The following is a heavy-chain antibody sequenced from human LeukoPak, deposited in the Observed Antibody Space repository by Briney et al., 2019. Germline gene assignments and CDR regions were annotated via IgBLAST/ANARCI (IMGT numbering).Heavy chain of an antibody. CDR1: GFTVSSNF. D-gene: IGHD2-21*01. CDR2: IYSGGTT. V-gene: IGHV3-53*01. CDR3: ATEKIPDEHRGAFDV. Sequence: GGSLRLSGAASGFTVSSNFMSWVRQVPGKGLEWVSAIYSGGTTHYAESVKGRFTISRDNSKNTLYLQMNSLRVEDTAVYYCATEKIPDEHRGAFDVWGQGTMVTVSS. J-gene: IGHJ3*01.